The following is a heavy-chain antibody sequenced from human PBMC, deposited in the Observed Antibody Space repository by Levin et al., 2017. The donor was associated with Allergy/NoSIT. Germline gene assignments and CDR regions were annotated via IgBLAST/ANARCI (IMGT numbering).Heavy chain of an antibody. V-gene: IGHV4-34*01. Sequence: ASQTLSLTCAVYGGSFSGYYWSWIRQPPGKGLEWIGEINHSGSTNYNPSLKSRVTISVDTSKNQFSLKLSSVTAADTAVYYCARGAAANNYWGQGTLVTVSS. D-gene: IGHD2-2*01. J-gene: IGHJ4*02. CDR3: ARGAAANNY. CDR1: GGSFSGYY. CDR2: INHSGST.